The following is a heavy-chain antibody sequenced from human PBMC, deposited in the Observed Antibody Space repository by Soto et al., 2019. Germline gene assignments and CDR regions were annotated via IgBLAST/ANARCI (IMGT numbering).Heavy chain of an antibody. Sequence: QVQLVESGGGVVQPGRSLRLSCAASGFTFSSYGMHWVRQAPGKGLEWVAVIWYDGSNKYYADSVKGRFTISRDNSKNTLYLQMNSLRAEDTAVYYCARDLGGGATYPQAFDIWGQGTMVTVSS. V-gene: IGHV3-33*01. D-gene: IGHD1-26*01. CDR2: IWYDGSNK. CDR1: GFTFSSYG. CDR3: ARDLGGGATYPQAFDI. J-gene: IGHJ3*02.